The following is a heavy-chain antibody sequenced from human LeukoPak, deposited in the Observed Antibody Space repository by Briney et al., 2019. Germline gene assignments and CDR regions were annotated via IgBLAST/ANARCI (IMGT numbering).Heavy chain of an antibody. D-gene: IGHD7-27*01. CDR3: AKDGGLWVSAHWGDS. CDR2: ITTSDGIT. V-gene: IGHV3-23*01. Sequence: GGSLRLSCAASGFTFSSYTMSWVRQAPGKGLEWVSTITTSDGITYYADSVKGRFTVSRDNSKNTLFLQMNSLRAEDTAVYYCAKDGGLWVSAHWGDSWGRGTLVTVSS. J-gene: IGHJ4*02. CDR1: GFTFSSYT.